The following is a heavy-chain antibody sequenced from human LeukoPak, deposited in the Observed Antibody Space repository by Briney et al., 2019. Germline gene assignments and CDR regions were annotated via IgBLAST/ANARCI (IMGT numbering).Heavy chain of an antibody. J-gene: IGHJ5*02. CDR2: IYYSGST. Sequence: SETLSLTCTVSGGSISSGGYYWSWIRQPPGKGLEWIGYIYYSGSTYYNPSLKSRVTISVDTSKNQFSLKLSSVTAADTAVYYCARDRAAREEQQLSANWFDPWGQGTLVTVSS. D-gene: IGHD6-13*01. V-gene: IGHV4-30-4*01. CDR3: ARDRAAREEQQLSANWFDP. CDR1: GGSISSGGYY.